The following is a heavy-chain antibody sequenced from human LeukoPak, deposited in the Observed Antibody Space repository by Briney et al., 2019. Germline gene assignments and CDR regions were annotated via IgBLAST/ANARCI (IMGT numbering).Heavy chain of an antibody. CDR3: ARDTDSRNWNGLFDH. Sequence: GGSLRLSCAASGFTFSSYSMSWVRRAPGKGLEWVSSISSSSSYIYCADSVKGRFTISRDNAKNSLYLQMNSLRAEDTAVYYCARDTDSRNWNGLFDHWGQGTLVTVSS. V-gene: IGHV3-21*01. D-gene: IGHD6-13*01. J-gene: IGHJ4*02. CDR1: GFTFSSYS. CDR2: ISSSSSYI.